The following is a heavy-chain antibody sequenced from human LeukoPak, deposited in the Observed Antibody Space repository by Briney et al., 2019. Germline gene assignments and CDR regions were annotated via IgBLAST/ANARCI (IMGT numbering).Heavy chain of an antibody. Sequence: GATVKVSCKASGYTFTGFYIHWVRQAPGQGLEWMGWINPDSGGTNYAQKFQGRVTMTRDTSISTAYMELSRLRSDDTAVYYCARGNAWGNYDKNTPTDYWGQGTLVTVSS. CDR3: ARGNAWGNYDKNTPTDY. CDR2: INPDSGGT. CDR1: GYTFTGFY. V-gene: IGHV1-2*02. J-gene: IGHJ4*02. D-gene: IGHD4-11*01.